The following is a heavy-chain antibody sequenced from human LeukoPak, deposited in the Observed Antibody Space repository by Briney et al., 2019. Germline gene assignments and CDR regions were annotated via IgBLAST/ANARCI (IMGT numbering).Heavy chain of an antibody. V-gene: IGHV3-33*06. CDR3: AKGVATPIDY. J-gene: IGHJ4*02. D-gene: IGHD5-12*01. Sequence: GRSLRLSCAVSGFTFSSYGMHWVRQAPGKGLEWVAVIWYDGSNKYYADSVKGRFTISRDNSKNTLYLQMNSLRAEDTAVYYCAKGVATPIDYWGQGTLVTVSS. CDR2: IWYDGSNK. CDR1: GFTFSSYG.